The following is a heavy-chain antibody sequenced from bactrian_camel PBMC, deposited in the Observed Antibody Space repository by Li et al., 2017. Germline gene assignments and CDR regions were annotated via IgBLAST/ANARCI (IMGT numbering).Heavy chain of an antibody. CDR2: HYTGTATT. CDR1: LYIYSSYC. D-gene: IGHD3*01. Sequence: HVQLVESGGGSVQPGGSLRLSCEISLYIYSSYCMGWSRQAPGKERAAVAAHYTGTATTYVADSVEGRFTISHDNAKNTLYLQMNSLKPEDTAIYYCAAAKGLPDLLRGGYLSARSYNYWGRGTQVTVS. CDR3: AAAKGLPDLLRGGYLSARSYNY. J-gene: IGHJ4*01. V-gene: IGHV3S1*01.